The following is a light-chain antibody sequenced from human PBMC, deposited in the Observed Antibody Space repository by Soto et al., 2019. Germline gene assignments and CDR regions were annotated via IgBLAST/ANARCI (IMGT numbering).Light chain of an antibody. CDR2: EVN. CDR1: SSDVGGYNY. Sequence: QSVLTQPPSASGSPGQSVAISCTGTSSDVGGYNYVSWYQQHPGKAPKLMIYEVNNRPSGAPDRFSGSTSGNTASLTISGLQAEDETDYFCSLYSSNGSLIFGPGTKVTVL. CDR3: SLYSSNGSLI. V-gene: IGLV2-8*01. J-gene: IGLJ1*01.